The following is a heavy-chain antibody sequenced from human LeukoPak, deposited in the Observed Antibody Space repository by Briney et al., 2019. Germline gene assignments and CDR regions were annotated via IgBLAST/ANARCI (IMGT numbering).Heavy chain of an antibody. CDR1: GFTFSNYW. D-gene: IGHD6-13*01. CDR2: IKQDGSET. V-gene: IGHV3-7*01. CDR3: AKASPKRGAGTHYYFDY. J-gene: IGHJ4*02. Sequence: AGGSLRLSCAASGFTFSNYWMNWVRQAPGKGLECLANIKQDGSETYYADSVKGRFTISRDNAKNSLYLQMNSLRAEDTAVYYCAKASPKRGAGTHYYFDYWGQGTLVTVSS.